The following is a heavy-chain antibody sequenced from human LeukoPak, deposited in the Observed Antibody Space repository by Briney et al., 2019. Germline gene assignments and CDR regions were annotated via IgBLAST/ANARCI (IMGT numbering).Heavy chain of an antibody. V-gene: IGHV1-18*01. Sequence: GASVKVSCKDSGDTFTNYGMSWVRQAPGQGLEWMGWISAYNGNTNYAQKFQGRVTMTTDTSTSTAYMELRSLRSDDTALYYCARDGPLFGESPLYYMDVWGKGTTVTVSS. D-gene: IGHD3-10*02. J-gene: IGHJ6*03. CDR3: ARDGPLFGESPLYYMDV. CDR1: GDTFTNYG. CDR2: ISAYNGNT.